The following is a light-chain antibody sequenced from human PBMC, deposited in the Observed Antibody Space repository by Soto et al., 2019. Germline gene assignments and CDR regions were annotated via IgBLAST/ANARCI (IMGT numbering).Light chain of an antibody. CDR2: DDS. CDR1: NIGSKS. J-gene: IGLJ2*01. Sequence: SYELTQPPSVSVAPGQTARITCGGNNIGSKSVHWYQQKPGQAPVLVVYDDSDRPSGIPERFSGSNSGNTATLTISRVEDGDEADYYCQVWDTSSDHPLFGGGTKLTVL. V-gene: IGLV3-21*02. CDR3: QVWDTSSDHPL.